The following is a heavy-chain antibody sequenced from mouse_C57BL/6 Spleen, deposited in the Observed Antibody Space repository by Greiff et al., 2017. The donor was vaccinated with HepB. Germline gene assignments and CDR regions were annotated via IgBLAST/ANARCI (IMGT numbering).Heavy chain of an antibody. CDR1: GYSFTGYY. CDR2: IYPYNGVS. CDR3: AKSPSYYYGSSYVFDY. D-gene: IGHD1-1*01. V-gene: IGHV1-31*01. J-gene: IGHJ2*01. Sequence: VQLKQSGPELVKPGASVKISCKASGYSFTGYYMHWVKQSHGNILDWIGYIYPYNGVSSYNQKFKGKATLTVDKSSSTAYMELRSLTSEDSAVYYCAKSPSYYYGSSYVFDYWGQGTTLTVSS.